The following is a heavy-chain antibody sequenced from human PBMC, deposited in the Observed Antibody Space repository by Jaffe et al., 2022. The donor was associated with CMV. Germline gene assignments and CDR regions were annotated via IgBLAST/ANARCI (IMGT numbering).Heavy chain of an antibody. CDR2: IDWDDDK. Sequence: QVTLRESGPALVKPTQTLTLTCTFSGFSLSTSGMCVSWIRQPPGKALEWLALIDWDDDKYYSTSLKTRLTISKDTSKNQVVLTMTNMDPVDTATYYCARTRAVLLWFGEVARYFDYWGQGTLVTVSS. V-gene: IGHV2-70*01. D-gene: IGHD3-10*01. CDR1: GFSLSTSGMC. J-gene: IGHJ4*02. CDR3: ARTRAVLLWFGEVARYFDY.